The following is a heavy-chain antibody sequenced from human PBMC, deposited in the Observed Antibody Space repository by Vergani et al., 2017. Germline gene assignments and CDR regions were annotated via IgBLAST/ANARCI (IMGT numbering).Heavy chain of an antibody. CDR1: GYTFTGYY. J-gene: IGHJ5*02. CDR3: ARARKLVTAIPDNWFDP. D-gene: IGHD2-21*02. Sequence: QVQLVQSGAEVKKPGASVKVSCKASGYTFTGYYMHWVRQAPGQGLEWMGWINPSGGSTSYAQKFQGRVTMTRDTSTSTVYMELSSLRSEDTAVYYCARARKLVTAIPDNWFDPWGQGTLVTVSS. V-gene: IGHV1-46*01. CDR2: INPSGGST.